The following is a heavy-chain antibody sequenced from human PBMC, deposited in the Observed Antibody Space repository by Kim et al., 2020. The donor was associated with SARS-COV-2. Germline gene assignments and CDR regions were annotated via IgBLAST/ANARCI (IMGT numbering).Heavy chain of an antibody. CDR3: AKDSQYSGSYSDAFDI. Sequence: GGSLRLSCAASGFTFSSYAMSWVRQAPGKGLEWVSAISGRGGSTYYADSVKGRFTISRDNSKNTLYLQMNSLRAEDTAVYYCAKDSQYSGSYSDAFDIWGQGTMVTLSS. CDR1: GFTFSSYA. CDR2: ISGRGGST. D-gene: IGHD1-26*01. J-gene: IGHJ3*02. V-gene: IGHV3-23*01.